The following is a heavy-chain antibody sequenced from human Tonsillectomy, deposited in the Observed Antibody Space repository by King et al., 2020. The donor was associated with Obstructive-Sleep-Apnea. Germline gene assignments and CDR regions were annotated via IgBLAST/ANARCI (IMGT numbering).Heavy chain of an antibody. V-gene: IGHV3-23*01. CDR1: GFTFSTYA. J-gene: IGHJ4*02. D-gene: IGHD5/OR15-5a*01. Sequence: VQLLESGGGLVQPGGSLRLSCTASGFTFSTYAMNWVRQAPGKGLEWVSTISGSGGTTYYADSVKGRFTISRDNSKNTLYLHMNHLRAEDTAVYHCAESVSSGTYCDYWGQGTLVTVSS. CDR2: ISGSGGTT. CDR3: AESVSSGTYCDY.